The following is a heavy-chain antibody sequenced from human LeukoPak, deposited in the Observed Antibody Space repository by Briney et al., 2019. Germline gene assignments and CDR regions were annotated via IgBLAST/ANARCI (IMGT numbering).Heavy chain of an antibody. CDR2: INANSGGT. D-gene: IGHD1-26*01. J-gene: IGHJ4*02. CDR3: ARGAGGSSSLDY. Sequence: ASVKVSCKASGYTFTGYYMHWVRQAPGQGLESMGWINANSGGTTYAQKFQGRVTMTRDTSISTAYMELYSLRSDDTAVYYCARGAGGSSSLDYWGQGTLVTVSS. V-gene: IGHV1-2*02. CDR1: GYTFTGYY.